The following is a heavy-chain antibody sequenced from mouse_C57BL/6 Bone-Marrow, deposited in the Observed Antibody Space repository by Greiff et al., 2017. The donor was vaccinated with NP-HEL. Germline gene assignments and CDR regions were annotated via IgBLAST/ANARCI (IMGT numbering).Heavy chain of an antibody. CDR2: IDPEDGET. CDR3: ARCGDYYGSRLYWYFDD. J-gene: IGHJ1*03. D-gene: IGHD1-1*01. V-gene: IGHV14-2*01. CDR1: GFNIKDYY. Sequence: VQLQQSGAELVKPGASVKLSCTASGFNIKDYYMHWVKQRTEQGLEWIGRIDPEDGETKYAPKFQGKATLTADTSSNTAYLQLSSLTSEDTAVYYCARCGDYYGSRLYWYFDDWGTGTTVTVSS.